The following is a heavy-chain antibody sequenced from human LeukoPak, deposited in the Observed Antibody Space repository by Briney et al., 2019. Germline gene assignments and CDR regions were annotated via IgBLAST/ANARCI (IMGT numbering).Heavy chain of an antibody. J-gene: IGHJ6*03. Sequence: PSETLSLTCAVYGGSFSGYYWSWIRQPPGKGLEWIGEINHSGSTNYNPSLKSRVTISVDTSKNQLSLKLSSVTAADTAVYYCARGGTYYYDSSGYYARYYYMDVWGKGTTVTVSS. CDR2: INHSGST. D-gene: IGHD3-22*01. CDR1: GGSFSGYY. CDR3: ARGGTYYYDSSGYYARYYYMDV. V-gene: IGHV4-34*01.